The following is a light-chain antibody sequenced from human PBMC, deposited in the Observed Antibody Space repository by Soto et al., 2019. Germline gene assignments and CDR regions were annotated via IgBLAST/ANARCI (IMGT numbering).Light chain of an antibody. J-gene: IGKJ4*01. Sequence: IVMTQSLDSLAVSLGERATINCKSSQSVLYSSNNKNYLAWYQQKPGQPPKLLIYWASTREFGVPDRFSGSGSGTDFTLTISSLQAEDVAVYYCQQYYSTPFSFGGGTKVEIK. CDR1: QSVLYSSNNKNY. CDR3: QQYYSTPFS. CDR2: WAS. V-gene: IGKV4-1*01.